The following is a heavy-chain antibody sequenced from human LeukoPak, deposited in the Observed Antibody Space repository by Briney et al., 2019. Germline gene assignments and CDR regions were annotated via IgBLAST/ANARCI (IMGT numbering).Heavy chain of an antibody. D-gene: IGHD3-3*01. J-gene: IGHJ6*03. V-gene: IGHV4-4*07. Sequence: SLTXXXXXGSXXXXYWXXXXXXXXXXLXXIGXXFVGGSTNYNPSLKSRVLMSIDTSKKQFSLKLSSVTAADTAVYYCAREYYDFSSGDYHYYYLNDWGKGTTVTVSS. CDR3: AREYYDFSSGDYHYYYLND. CDR1: XGSXXXXY. CDR2: XFVGGST.